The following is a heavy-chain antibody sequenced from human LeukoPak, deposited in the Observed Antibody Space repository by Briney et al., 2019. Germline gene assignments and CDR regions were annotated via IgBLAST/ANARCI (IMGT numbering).Heavy chain of an antibody. CDR3: ASFGPPLDYGDAGFDY. D-gene: IGHD4-17*01. CDR2: MNPNSGNT. V-gene: IGHV1-8*01. CDR1: GYTFTSYD. J-gene: IGHJ4*02. Sequence: ASVKVSCKASGYTFTSYDINWVRQATGRGLEWMGWMNPNSGNTGYAQKFQGRVTMTRNTSISTAYMVLSSLRSEDTAVYYCASFGPPLDYGDAGFDYWGQGTLVTVSS.